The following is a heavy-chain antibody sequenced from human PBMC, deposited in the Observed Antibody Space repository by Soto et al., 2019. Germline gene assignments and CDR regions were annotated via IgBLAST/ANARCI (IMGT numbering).Heavy chain of an antibody. D-gene: IGHD6-19*01. J-gene: IGHJ3*02. CDR2: ISGSGGST. CDR3: ARGQQGLGRRGSAFDI. Sequence: GGSLRLSCAASGFTFSSYAMSWVRQAPGKGLEWVSAISGSGGSTYYADSVKGRFTISRDNSKNTLYLQMNSLRAGDTAVYYCARGQQGLGRRGSAFDIWGQGTMVTVSS. CDR1: GFTFSSYA. V-gene: IGHV3-23*01.